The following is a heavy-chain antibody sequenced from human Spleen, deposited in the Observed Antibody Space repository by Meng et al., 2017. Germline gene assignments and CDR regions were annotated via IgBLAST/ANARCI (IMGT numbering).Heavy chain of an antibody. CDR3: SRGEDISAAGYLFCDY. D-gene: IGHD6-13*01. J-gene: IGHJ4*01. CDR2: IKHQSCDT. Sequence: ASVTVPCLSSGYTFTAYYIHWVRQAPGQGLEWMGHIKHQSCDTLYAQKFQGRVSVTSDTSISTAYVELSVITSADPAADYCSRGEDISAAGYLFCDYWGHGTLVTVSS. CDR1: GYTFTAYY. V-gene: IGHV1-2*06.